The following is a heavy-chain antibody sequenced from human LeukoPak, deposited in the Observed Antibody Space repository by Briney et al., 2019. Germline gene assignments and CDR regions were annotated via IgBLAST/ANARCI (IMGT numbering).Heavy chain of an antibody. J-gene: IGHJ4*02. CDR3: ARDKDLAAAGTGFDY. V-gene: IGHV3-21*01. CDR2: ISSSSSYI. Sequence: GGSLRLSCAASGFTFSSYSMNWVRQAPGKGLEWVSSISSSSSYIYYADSVKGRFTISRDNAKNPLYLQMNSLRAEDTAVYYCARDKDLAAAGTGFDYWGQGTLVTVSS. D-gene: IGHD6-13*01. CDR1: GFTFSSYS.